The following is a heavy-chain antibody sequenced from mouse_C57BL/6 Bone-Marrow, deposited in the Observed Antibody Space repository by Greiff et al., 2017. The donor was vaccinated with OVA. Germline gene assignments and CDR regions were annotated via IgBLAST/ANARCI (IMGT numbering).Heavy chain of an antibody. J-gene: IGHJ2*01. D-gene: IGHD2-4*01. CDR2: IHPSDSDT. CDR3: AIFYYDYMYYFDY. Sequence: QVQLKQPGAELVKPGASVKVSCKASGYTFTSYWMHWVKQRPGQGLEWIGRIHPSDSDTNYNQKFKGKATLTVDKSSSTAYMQLSSLTSEDSAVYYCAIFYYDYMYYFDYWGQAPLSQSPQ. CDR1: GYTFTSYW. V-gene: IGHV1-74*01.